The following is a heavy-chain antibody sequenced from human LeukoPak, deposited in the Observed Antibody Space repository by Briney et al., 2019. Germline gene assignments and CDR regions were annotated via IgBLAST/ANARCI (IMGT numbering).Heavy chain of an antibody. CDR3: PIGSRFLGY. CDR1: GYTFTSDY. Sequence: GASVRPSCKASGYTFTSDYIHWVRQAPGQGLEWLGIINPSGGRTTYGQSFQSRVTMTRDTSTSTVYMELSSLRSEDTAVYYCPIGSRFLGYWGQGTLATVSS. V-gene: IGHV1-46*01. D-gene: IGHD3-3*01. CDR2: INPSGGRT. J-gene: IGHJ4*02.